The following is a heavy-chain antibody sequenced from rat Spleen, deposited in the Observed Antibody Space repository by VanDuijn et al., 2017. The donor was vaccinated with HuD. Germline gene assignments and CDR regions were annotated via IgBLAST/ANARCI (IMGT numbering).Heavy chain of an antibody. Sequence: QVQLKESGPGLVQPSQTLSLTCTVSGFSLTSYGVSWVRQPPGKGLEWIAAISSGGSTDYDSAVKSRLSISRDTSKSQVFLKMNSLQTEDTAMYFCAGHWEGNWFAYWGQGTLVTVSS. J-gene: IGHJ3*01. CDR1: GFSLTSYG. D-gene: IGHD5-1*01. V-gene: IGHV2S8*01. CDR2: ISSGGST. CDR3: AGHWEGNWFAY.